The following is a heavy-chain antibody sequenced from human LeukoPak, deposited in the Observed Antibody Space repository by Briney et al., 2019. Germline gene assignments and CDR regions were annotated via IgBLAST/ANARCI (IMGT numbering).Heavy chain of an antibody. D-gene: IGHD3-10*01. CDR2: INHSGST. J-gene: IGHJ6*03. CDR1: GGSFSGYY. Sequence: PSETLSLTCAVYGGSFSGYYWSWIRQPPGKGLEWIGEINHSGSTNYNPSLKSRVTISVDTSKNQFSLKLSSVTAADTAVYYCAIHYYYGSGSYWHYYYYMDVWGKGTTVTVSS. CDR3: AIHYYYGSGSYWHYYYYMDV. V-gene: IGHV4-34*01.